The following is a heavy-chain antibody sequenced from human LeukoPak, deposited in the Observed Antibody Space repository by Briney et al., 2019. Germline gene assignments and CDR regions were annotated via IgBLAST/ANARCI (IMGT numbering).Heavy chain of an antibody. CDR3: ARALGYYDILTGYYQQAYYYYYMDV. D-gene: IGHD3-9*01. CDR2: IYYSGST. J-gene: IGHJ6*03. Sequence: PSETLSLTCTVSGGSISSYYWSWIRQPPGKGLEWIGYIYYSGSTNYNPSLKSRVTISVDTSKNQFSLKLSSVTAADTAVYYCARALGYYDILTGYYQQAYYYYYMDVWGQGTLVTVSS. V-gene: IGHV4-59*01. CDR1: GGSISSYY.